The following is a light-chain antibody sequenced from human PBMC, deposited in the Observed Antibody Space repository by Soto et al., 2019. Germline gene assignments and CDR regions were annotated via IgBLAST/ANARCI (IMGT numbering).Light chain of an antibody. CDR3: QQYNNWPRT. J-gene: IGKJ1*01. Sequence: EIVLTQSPATLSSSPGERATLSCRASQSVSTFLAWYQQKPGQAPRLLIYGASTRAPGIPARFSGSGSGTDFTLTISGLLSEDFALYYCQQYNNWPRTFGQGTNV. V-gene: IGKV3-15*01. CDR1: QSVSTF. CDR2: GAS.